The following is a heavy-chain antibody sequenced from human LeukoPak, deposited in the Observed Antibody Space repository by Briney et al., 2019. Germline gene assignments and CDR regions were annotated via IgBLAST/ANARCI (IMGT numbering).Heavy chain of an antibody. J-gene: IGHJ4*02. CDR1: GFTFISYA. CDR3: AKGGVVVVPAAIPERCYFDY. CDR2: ISGSGGST. D-gene: IGHD2-2*02. V-gene: IGHV3-23*01. Sequence: GGSLRLSCAASGFTFISYAMSWVRQAPGKGLEWVSAISGSGGSTYYADSVKGRFTISRDNSKNTLYLQRNSLRAEDTAVYYRAKGGVVVVPAAIPERCYFDYWGQGTLVTVSS.